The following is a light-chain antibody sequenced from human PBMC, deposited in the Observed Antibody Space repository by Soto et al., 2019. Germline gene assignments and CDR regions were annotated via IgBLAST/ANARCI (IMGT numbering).Light chain of an antibody. V-gene: IGLV1-44*01. Sequence: QSVLAQPPSASATPGQRVIISCSGSSSNIGKNAVKWYQQFPGTAPKLPIHSDDQRPSGVPDRFSGSKSGTSASLTISGLQSEDEAHYYCGAWDDSLSGLVFGGGT. J-gene: IGLJ3*02. CDR3: GAWDDSLSGLV. CDR2: SDD. CDR1: SSNIGKNA.